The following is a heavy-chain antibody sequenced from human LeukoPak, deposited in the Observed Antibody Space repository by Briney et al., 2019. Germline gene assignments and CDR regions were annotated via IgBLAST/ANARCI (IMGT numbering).Heavy chain of an antibody. Sequence: PGGSLRLSCAASGFTFSSYAMHWVCQAPGKGLEWVAVISYDGSNKYYADSVKGRFTISRDNSKNALYLQMNSLRAEDTAVYYCARVPLLWFGERMWGYFDYWGQGTLVTVSS. V-gene: IGHV3-30*04. CDR1: GFTFSSYA. CDR3: ARVPLLWFGERMWGYFDY. J-gene: IGHJ4*02. CDR2: ISYDGSNK. D-gene: IGHD3-10*01.